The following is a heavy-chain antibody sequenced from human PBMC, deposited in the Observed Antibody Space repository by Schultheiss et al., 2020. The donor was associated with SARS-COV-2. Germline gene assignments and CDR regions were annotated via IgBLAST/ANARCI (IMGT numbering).Heavy chain of an antibody. Sequence: SQTLSLTCTVSGGSISSGGYYWGWIRQPPGKGLEWIGNIYYSGSTNYNPSLKSRVTISVDTSKNQFSLKLSSVTAADTAVYYCARGTWELGKFDYWGQGTLVTVSS. CDR2: IYYSGST. D-gene: IGHD1-26*01. V-gene: IGHV4-39*07. CDR1: GGSISSGGYY. J-gene: IGHJ4*02. CDR3: ARGTWELGKFDY.